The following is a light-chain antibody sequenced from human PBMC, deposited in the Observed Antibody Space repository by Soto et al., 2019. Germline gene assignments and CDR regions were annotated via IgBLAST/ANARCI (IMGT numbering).Light chain of an antibody. J-gene: IGKJ3*01. Sequence: EIVLTQSPGTLSLSPGERATLSCRASQSVSSSYLAWYQQKPGQTPRLLIYGASSRATGIPDRFSGSGSGTDFTLTISRLEPEDFALYYCQQYGSSQFTFGPGTKLDIK. CDR1: QSVSSSY. V-gene: IGKV3-20*01. CDR2: GAS. CDR3: QQYGSSQFT.